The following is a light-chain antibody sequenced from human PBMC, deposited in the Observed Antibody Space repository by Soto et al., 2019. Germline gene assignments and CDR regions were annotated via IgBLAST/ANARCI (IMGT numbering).Light chain of an antibody. CDR3: MQALQTPLT. J-gene: IGKJ4*01. CDR1: QSLLHSDGFNY. CDR2: LGS. V-gene: IGKV2-28*01. Sequence: DIVMTQSPLSLSVTPGEPASISCRSSQSLLHSDGFNYLDWYLQKPGQSPQLLIYLGSNRASGVPDRFSGSGSGTNFTLQISRVEAEDVGIYYCMQALQTPLTFGGGTKVEIK.